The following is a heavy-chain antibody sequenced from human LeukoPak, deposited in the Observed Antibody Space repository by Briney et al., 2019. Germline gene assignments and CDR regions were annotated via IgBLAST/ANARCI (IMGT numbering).Heavy chain of an antibody. CDR3: ARGRDFWSGTKNCFDP. D-gene: IGHD3-3*01. V-gene: IGHV1-8*01. CDR2: MNPSTGNT. CDR1: GYTFPSYD. Sequence: ASVKVSCKASGYTFPSYDVNWVRQATGQGPEWIGWMNPSTGNTGYAQKFQGRVTMTRNTSISTAYMELSSLRSEDTAVYYCARGRDFWSGTKNCFDPWGQGILVTVSS. J-gene: IGHJ5*02.